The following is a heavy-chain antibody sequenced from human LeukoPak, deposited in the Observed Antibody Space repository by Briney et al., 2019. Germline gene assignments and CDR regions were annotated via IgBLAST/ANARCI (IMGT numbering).Heavy chain of an antibody. J-gene: IGHJ3*02. CDR3: ARDHDPI. D-gene: IGHD3-3*01. CDR2: IALNTGDT. CDR1: GYTFTGYY. Sequence: ASVKVSCKTSGYTFTGYYMHWIRQAPGQGLEWMGWIALNTGDTHSAQKFQHRVTMTRDTSISTAYLELSSLRSEDTAVYYCARDHDPIWGQGTMVTVSS. V-gene: IGHV1-2*02.